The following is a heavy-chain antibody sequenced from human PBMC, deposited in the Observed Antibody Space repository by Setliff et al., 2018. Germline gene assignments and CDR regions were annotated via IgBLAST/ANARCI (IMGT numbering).Heavy chain of an antibody. CDR3: ARADHLVTTTFDY. J-gene: IGHJ4*01. CDR1: GYSLSNYV. Sequence: GASVKVSCKASGYSLSNYVMNWVRPAPGQGLEWMGWINTKTGDPTYAQGYTGRFAFSLDTSDSATYLDISNLKAEDTATYYCARADHLVTTTFDYWGQGTLVTVSS. CDR2: INTKTGDP. V-gene: IGHV7-4-1*02. D-gene: IGHD4-17*01.